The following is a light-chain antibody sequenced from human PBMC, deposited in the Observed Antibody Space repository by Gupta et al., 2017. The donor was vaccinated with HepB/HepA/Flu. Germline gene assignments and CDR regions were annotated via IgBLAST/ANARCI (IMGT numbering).Light chain of an antibody. CDR1: QSVSSSY. Sequence: EIVLTPSPCTLSLSPGERATLSCRASQSVSSSYLAWYQQKPGQAPRLLIYRTSSRATGIPDRFSGSGSGTDFTLTISRLEPEDFAVYYCQQYGTSPLTFGGGTKVEIK. V-gene: IGKV3-20*01. CDR2: RTS. CDR3: QQYGTSPLT. J-gene: IGKJ4*01.